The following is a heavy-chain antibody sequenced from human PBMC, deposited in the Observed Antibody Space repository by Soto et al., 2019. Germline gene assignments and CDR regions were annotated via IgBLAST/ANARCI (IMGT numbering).Heavy chain of an antibody. J-gene: IGHJ4*02. CDR2: LYYSGST. V-gene: IGHV4-59*01. Sequence: PGKGLEWIGYLYYSGSTNYTPSLKSRVTISVDTSKNQFSLKLSSVTAAGTAVYYCARVRGNYYDSSGYYSGEYYFDYWGQGTLVTVSS. D-gene: IGHD3-22*01. CDR3: ARVRGNYYDSSGYYSGEYYFDY.